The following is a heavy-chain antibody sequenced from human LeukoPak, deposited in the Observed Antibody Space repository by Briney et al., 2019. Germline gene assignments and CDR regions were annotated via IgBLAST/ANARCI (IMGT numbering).Heavy chain of an antibody. J-gene: IGHJ5*02. CDR2: ISGSGGST. D-gene: IGHD6-19*01. Sequence: GGSLRLSCVASGFTFSNYAMSWVRQAPGKGLEWVSTISGSGGSTYYADSVKGRFTISRDNSKNTLYLQMNSLRADDTAVYYCAKSLIIAVAGGFDPWGQGTLVTVSP. CDR3: AKSLIIAVAGGFDP. V-gene: IGHV3-23*01. CDR1: GFTFSNYA.